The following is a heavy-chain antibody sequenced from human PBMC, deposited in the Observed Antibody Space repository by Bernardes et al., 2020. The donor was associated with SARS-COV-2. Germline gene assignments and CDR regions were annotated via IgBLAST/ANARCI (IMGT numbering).Heavy chain of an antibody. Sequence: SETLSLTCTVSGGSISSYYWSWIRQPPGKGLEWIGYIYYSGSTNYNPSLKSRVTISVDTSKNQFSLKPSSVTAADTAVYYCARANYYASGSLSYFDYWGQGTLVTVSS. J-gene: IGHJ4*02. CDR3: ARANYYASGSLSYFDY. D-gene: IGHD3-10*01. CDR2: IYYSGST. CDR1: GGSISSYY. V-gene: IGHV4-59*01.